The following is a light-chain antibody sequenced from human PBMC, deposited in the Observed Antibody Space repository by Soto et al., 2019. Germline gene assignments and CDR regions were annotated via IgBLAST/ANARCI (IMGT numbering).Light chain of an antibody. CDR3: QQYGSSPYT. J-gene: IGKJ2*01. Sequence: EIVLTQSPGTLSLSPGERATLSCRASQSVSSSYLAWYQQKPVQAPRLLIYGASSRATGIPDRFSGSGSGTDFTLTIIRLETEDCAVYYCQQYGSSPYTFGQGTKLEIK. CDR2: GAS. CDR1: QSVSSSY. V-gene: IGKV3-20*01.